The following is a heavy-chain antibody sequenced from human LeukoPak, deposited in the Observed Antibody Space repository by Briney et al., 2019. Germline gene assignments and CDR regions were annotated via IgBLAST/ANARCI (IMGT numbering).Heavy chain of an antibody. CDR1: GFTFSSYA. D-gene: IGHD3-10*01. J-gene: IGHJ3*02. CDR3: AKASIWFGFFDI. CDR2: ISGSGGST. Sequence: GRSLRLSCAASGFTFSSYAMSWVRQAPGKGLEWVSAISGSGGSTYYADSVKGRFTISRDNSKNTLYLQMNSLRAEDTAVYYCAKASIWFGFFDIWGQGTMVTVSS. V-gene: IGHV3-23*01.